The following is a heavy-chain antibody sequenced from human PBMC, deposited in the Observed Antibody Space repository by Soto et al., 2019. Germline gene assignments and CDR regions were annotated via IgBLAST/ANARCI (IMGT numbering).Heavy chain of an antibody. CDR2: IRNKINTYTT. J-gene: IGHJ4*02. D-gene: IGHD2-21*01. Sequence: GGSLRLSCAVSGFAFRTYWMTWVRQAPGKGLEWVGRIRNKINTYTTEYAASVKGRFTVSRDDSRNSVFLQMNSLKTGDTAMYYCSRAGILTTPYYTDYWGPGTLVTVS. CDR1: GFAFRTYW. CDR3: SRAGILTTPYYTDY. V-gene: IGHV3-72*01.